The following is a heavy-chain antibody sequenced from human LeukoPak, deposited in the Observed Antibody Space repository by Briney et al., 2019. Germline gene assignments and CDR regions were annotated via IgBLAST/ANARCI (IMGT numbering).Heavy chain of an antibody. V-gene: IGHV4-39*01. Sequence: PSETLSLTCTVSGVSISSAAYYRGWVRQPPGKGLGWIGSIYYTGTTYYSPSLQIRATLSIDPSKNQFSLKLTSVTAADTAVYFCARRPIAAGNNWFDPWGQGTLVTVPS. CDR1: GVSISSAAYY. D-gene: IGHD6-13*01. CDR3: ARRPIAAGNNWFDP. CDR2: IYYTGTT. J-gene: IGHJ5*02.